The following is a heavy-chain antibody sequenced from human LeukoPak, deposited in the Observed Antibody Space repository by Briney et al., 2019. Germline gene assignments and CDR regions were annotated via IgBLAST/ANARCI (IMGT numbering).Heavy chain of an antibody. Sequence: SETLSLTCTVSGGSFNSHYWSWIRQPPGKGLEWIGYIYYSGSTNYNPSLKSRVTISVDTSKNQFSLKLSSVTAADTAVYYCARGHCSSTSCSRNWFDPWGQGTLVTVSS. CDR3: ARGHCSSTSCSRNWFDP. J-gene: IGHJ5*02. CDR2: IYYSGST. V-gene: IGHV4-59*11. D-gene: IGHD2-2*01. CDR1: GGSFNSHY.